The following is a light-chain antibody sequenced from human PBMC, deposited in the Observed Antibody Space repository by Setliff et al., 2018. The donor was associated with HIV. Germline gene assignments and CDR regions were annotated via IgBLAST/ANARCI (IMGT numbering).Light chain of an antibody. CDR1: SSDVGSYNY. Sequence: QSALTQPASVSGSPGQSITISCTGTSSDVGSYNYVPWYQQHPGKAPKLMIYEVSNRPSGVSNRFSGSKSGNTASLTISGLQAEDEADYYCSSYTSSSLYVFGTGTKVTVL. CDR3: SSYTSSSLYV. CDR2: EVS. J-gene: IGLJ1*01. V-gene: IGLV2-14*01.